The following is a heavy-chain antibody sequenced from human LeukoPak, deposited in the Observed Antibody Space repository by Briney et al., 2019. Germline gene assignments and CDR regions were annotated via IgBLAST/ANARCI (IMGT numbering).Heavy chain of an antibody. CDR3: ARGGDCSGGSCQSLDAFDI. Sequence: SVTVCCKASGGTFSSYAISWVRQAPGQGLEWMGGIIPIFGRANYAQKFQGRVTITADESTSTAYMALSTLRSEDTAVYYCARGGDCSGGSCQSLDAFDIWGDGTILPVSS. J-gene: IGHJ3*02. V-gene: IGHV1-69*13. D-gene: IGHD2-15*01. CDR2: IIPIFGRA. CDR1: GGTFSSYA.